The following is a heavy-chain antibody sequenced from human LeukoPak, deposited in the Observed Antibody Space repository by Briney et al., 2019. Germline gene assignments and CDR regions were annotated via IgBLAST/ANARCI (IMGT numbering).Heavy chain of an antibody. V-gene: IGHV4-38-2*01. J-gene: IGHJ4*02. CDR3: ARDYSYFDY. D-gene: IGHD4-11*01. Sequence: SETLSLTCAVSGYSISSGYYWGWIRQPPGKGLEWIGSIYHSGSTYYNPSLKSRVTISVDPSKNQFSLKLSSVTAADTAVYYCARDYSYFDYWGQGTLVTVSS. CDR1: GYSISSGYY. CDR2: IYHSGST.